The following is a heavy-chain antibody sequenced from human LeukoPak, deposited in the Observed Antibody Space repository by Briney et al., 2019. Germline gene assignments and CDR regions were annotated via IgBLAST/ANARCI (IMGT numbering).Heavy chain of an antibody. D-gene: IGHD2-2*02. CDR1: GFTFSSYS. CDR3: ARGGYIDAFDI. CDR2: ISSSSSTI. Sequence: GGSLRLSCAASGFTFSSYSMNWVRQAPGKGLEWVSYISSSSSTIYYADSVKGRFTISRDNAKNSLYLQMNSLRAEDTAVYYCARGGYIDAFDIWGQGTMVTVSS. J-gene: IGHJ3*02. V-gene: IGHV3-48*01.